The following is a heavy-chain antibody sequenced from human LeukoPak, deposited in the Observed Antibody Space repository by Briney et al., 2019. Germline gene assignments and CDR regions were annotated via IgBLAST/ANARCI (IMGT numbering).Heavy chain of an antibody. V-gene: IGHV1-58*02. CDR3: AAASLSLRYFAWLPQNPYYMDV. J-gene: IGHJ6*03. CDR1: GFTFTSSA. Sequence: SVKVSCKASGFTFTSSAMQWVRQARGQRLEWIGWIVVGSGNTNYAQKFQERGTITRDMSTSTAYMALSSLRSEDTAVYYCAAASLSLRYFAWLPQNPYYMDVWGKGTTVTVSS. CDR2: IVVGSGNT. D-gene: IGHD3-9*01.